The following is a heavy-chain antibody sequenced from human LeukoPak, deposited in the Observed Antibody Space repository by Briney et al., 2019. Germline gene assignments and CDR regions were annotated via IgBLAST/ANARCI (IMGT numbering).Heavy chain of an antibody. Sequence: GGSLRLSCAASGFRFGDYWMTWARHIPGKGLEWVANIKQDGAEKHYAESVEGRFIISRDNAKDSLYLEMDSLKVEDTAVYYCARVGAWDLQRVFEYWGQGTLVTVSS. CDR3: ARVGAWDLQRVFEY. CDR1: GFRFGDYW. V-gene: IGHV3-7*01. D-gene: IGHD1-26*01. J-gene: IGHJ4*02. CDR2: IKQDGAEK.